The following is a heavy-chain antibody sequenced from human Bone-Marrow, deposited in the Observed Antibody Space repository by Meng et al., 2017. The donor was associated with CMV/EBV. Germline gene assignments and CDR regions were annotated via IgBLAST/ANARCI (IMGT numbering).Heavy chain of an antibody. D-gene: IGHD6-13*01. V-gene: IGHV3-11*04. CDR2: ISSSGSTI. CDR1: GFTFSDYY. J-gene: IGHJ4*02. CDR3: ARDIRGYSSSWYWGVFDY. Sequence: GGSLRLSCAASGFTFSDYYMSWIRQAPGKGLEWVSYISSSGSTIYYADSVKGRFTISRDNAKNSLYLQMNSLRADDTAVYYCARDIRGYSSSWYWGVFDYWGQGTLVTVSS.